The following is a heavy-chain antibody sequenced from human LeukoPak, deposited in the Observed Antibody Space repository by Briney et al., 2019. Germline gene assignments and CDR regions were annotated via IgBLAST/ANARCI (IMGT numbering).Heavy chain of an antibody. CDR3: ARDMIAARPNWFDP. D-gene: IGHD6-6*01. V-gene: IGHV1-18*04. J-gene: IGHJ5*02. CDR1: GYTFTGYY. CDR2: ISAYNGNT. Sequence: ASVKVSCKASGYTFTGYYMHCGRQAPGHGREWRGWISAYNGNTNYAQKLQGRVTMTTDTSTSTAYMELRSLRYDDTAVYYCARDMIAARPNWFDPWGQGTLVTVSS.